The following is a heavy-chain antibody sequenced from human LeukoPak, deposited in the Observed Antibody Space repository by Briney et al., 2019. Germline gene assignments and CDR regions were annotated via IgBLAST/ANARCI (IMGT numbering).Heavy chain of an antibody. CDR1: GYTFTGYY. CDR2: INPNSCGT. V-gene: IGHV1-2*02. D-gene: IGHD2-2*01. Sequence: ASVKVSCKASGYTFTGYYMHWVRQAPGQGLEWMGWINPNSCGTNYAQKFQGRVTMTRDTSISTAYMELSRLRSDDTAVYYCATSRGYCSSTSCRDDYYFDYWGQGTLVTVSS. J-gene: IGHJ4*02. CDR3: ATSRGYCSSTSCRDDYYFDY.